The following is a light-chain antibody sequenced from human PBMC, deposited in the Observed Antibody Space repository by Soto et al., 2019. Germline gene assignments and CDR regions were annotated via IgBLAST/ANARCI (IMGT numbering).Light chain of an antibody. CDR3: QKYGRPWT. CDR1: QSISNW. Sequence: DIKMTQSPSTLPASVGDRVTITCRASQSISNWLAWYQQKPGKAPKLLIYKASSLETGVPSRFSGSGSGTEFTLTISSLQPDDFATYYCQKYGRPWTFGQGTKVQIK. V-gene: IGKV1-5*03. CDR2: KAS. J-gene: IGKJ1*01.